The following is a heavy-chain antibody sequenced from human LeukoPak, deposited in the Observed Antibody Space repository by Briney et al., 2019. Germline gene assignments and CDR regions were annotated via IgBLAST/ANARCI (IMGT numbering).Heavy chain of an antibody. D-gene: IGHD3-22*01. CDR3: ARAGYYYDSSGYYYYWYFDL. J-gene: IGHJ2*01. CDR1: GGTFSNYV. CDR2: IIPLFRTA. V-gene: IGHV1-69*05. Sequence: SVKVSCKASGGTFSNYVITWVRQAPGQGLEWMGRIIPLFRTADYAQKFQGRVTITTDESTSTAYMELSSPRSEDTAVYYCARAGYYYDSSGYYYYWYFDLWGRGTLVTVSS.